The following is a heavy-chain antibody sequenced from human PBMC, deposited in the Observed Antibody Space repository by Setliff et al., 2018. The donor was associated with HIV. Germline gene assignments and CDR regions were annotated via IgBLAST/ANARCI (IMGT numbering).Heavy chain of an antibody. V-gene: IGHV1-24*01. CDR2: FDPEDGEA. CDR3: ATRTRWIQLSFDSIFDY. D-gene: IGHD5-18*01. CDR1: GYTLTELS. J-gene: IGHJ4*02. Sequence: ASVKVSCKVSGYTLTELSIHWVRQAFGKGLEWMGGFDPEDGEAIYAQKFQGRVIMTEDTSTDTAYMDLSSLTSGDAAVYYCATRTRWIQLSFDSIFDYWGQGTPVTVSS.